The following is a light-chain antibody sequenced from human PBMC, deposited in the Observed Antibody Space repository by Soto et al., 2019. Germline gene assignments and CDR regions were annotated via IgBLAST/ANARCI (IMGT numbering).Light chain of an antibody. Sequence: QSVLTQPPSVSEAPRQRVTISCSGSSSNIGNNAVNWYQQLPGKAPKLLIYYDDLLPSGVSDRFSGSKSGTSASPAISWLQSADEADYYCAASDATLNGVVFGGGTKLTVL. CDR3: AASDATLNGVV. V-gene: IGLV1-36*01. J-gene: IGLJ2*01. CDR1: SSNIGNNA. CDR2: YDD.